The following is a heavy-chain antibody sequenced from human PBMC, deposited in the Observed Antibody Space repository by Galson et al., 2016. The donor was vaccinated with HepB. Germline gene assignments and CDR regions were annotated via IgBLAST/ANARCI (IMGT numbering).Heavy chain of an antibody. Sequence: SLRLSCAASGFTFSNRGMHWVRQAPGKGLEWVAADSMEGRRKFYADSVKGRFTISRDNSNNMLFLQMSSLRADDTAVYYCAKRHEYCPPVGCSVDYRGQGTLVSVSS. CDR1: GFTFSNRG. D-gene: IGHD2/OR15-2a*01. J-gene: IGHJ4*02. V-gene: IGHV3-30*18. CDR3: AKRHEYCPPVGCSVDY. CDR2: DSMEGRRK.